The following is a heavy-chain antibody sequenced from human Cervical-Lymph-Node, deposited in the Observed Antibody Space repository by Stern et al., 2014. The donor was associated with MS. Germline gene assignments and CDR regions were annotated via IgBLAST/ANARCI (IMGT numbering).Heavy chain of an antibody. V-gene: IGHV3-33*01. D-gene: IGHD4-11*01. CDR2: IWHDGSKT. CDR1: GFTFSNYG. Sequence: VHLVESGGGVVQPGRSLRLSCIASGFTFSNYGMHWVRQAPGQGLGWVATIWHDGSKTYYADSVRGRFTISRDNSKNTLSLQMNSLRVDDTAVYYCVRDWSSNAYKSEDYWGQGTLVTVSS. J-gene: IGHJ4*02. CDR3: VRDWSSNAYKSEDY.